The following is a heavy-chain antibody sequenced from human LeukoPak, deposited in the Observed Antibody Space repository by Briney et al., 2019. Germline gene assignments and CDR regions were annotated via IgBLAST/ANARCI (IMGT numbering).Heavy chain of an antibody. CDR2: IYYSGST. J-gene: IGHJ3*02. CDR1: GGSISSGSYY. Sequence: PSETLSLTCTVSGGSISSGSYYWSWIRQAPGKGLEWIGYIYYSGSTYYNPSLKSRVTISVDTSKNQFSLKLSSVTAADTAVYYCASLSGLWFGELLDDAFDIWGQGTMVTVSS. CDR3: ASLSGLWFGELLDDAFDI. V-gene: IGHV4-30-4*01. D-gene: IGHD3-10*01.